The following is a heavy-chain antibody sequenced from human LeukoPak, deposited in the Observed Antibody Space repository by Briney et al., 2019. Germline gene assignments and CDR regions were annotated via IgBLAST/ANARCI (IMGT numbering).Heavy chain of an antibody. CDR3: ARDLYPVGATTFERNAFDI. D-gene: IGHD1-26*01. J-gene: IGHJ3*02. CDR2: MNPNSGNT. CDR1: GYTFTSYD. V-gene: IGHV1-8*01. Sequence: ASVKVSCKASGYTFTSYDINWVRQATGQGLEWMGWMNPNSGNTGYAQKFQGRVTMARNTSISTAYMELSSLRSEDTAVYYCARDLYPVGATTFERNAFDIWSQGTMVTVSS.